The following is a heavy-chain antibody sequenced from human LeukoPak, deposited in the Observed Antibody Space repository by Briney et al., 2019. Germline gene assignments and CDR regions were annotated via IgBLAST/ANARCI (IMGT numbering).Heavy chain of an antibody. CDR3: AKGDKMLTWRGTYNRFDP. D-gene: IGHD3-16*01. J-gene: IGHJ5*02. CDR2: INHSGST. V-gene: IGHV4-34*01. CDR1: GGSFSGYY. Sequence: SEALSLTCAVYGGSFSGYYWSWIRQPPGKGLEWIGEINHSGSTNYNPSLKSRVTISVDTSKNQFSLKLSSVTAADTAVYFCAKGDKMLTWRGTYNRFDPWGQGTLVTVSS.